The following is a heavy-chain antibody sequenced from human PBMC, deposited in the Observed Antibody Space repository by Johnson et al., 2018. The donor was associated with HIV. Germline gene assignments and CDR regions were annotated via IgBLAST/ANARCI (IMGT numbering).Heavy chain of an antibody. J-gene: IGHJ3*02. V-gene: IGHV3-20*04. Sequence: VQLVESGGGVVRPGGSLRVSCAASGFTFDDYGMSWVRQAPGKGLEWVSGIDWNGGSSGYADSVKGRFSISRDNGKNSLYLQMNSLRAEDTALYYCARRAYSSSWHASDASDIWGQGTMVTVSS. CDR2: IDWNGGSS. CDR3: ARRAYSSSWHASDASDI. CDR1: GFTFDDYG. D-gene: IGHD6-13*01.